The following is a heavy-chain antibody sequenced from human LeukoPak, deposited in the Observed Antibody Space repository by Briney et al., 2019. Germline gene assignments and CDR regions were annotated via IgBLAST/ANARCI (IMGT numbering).Heavy chain of an antibody. Sequence: ASVKVSCKASGYTXTGYFMHWVRQAPGQGLEWMGWINPNSGGTNYAQKFQGRVTMTRDTSISTAYMELSRLTSDDTAVYYCARDILTDDAFDIWGQGTMDTVSS. CDR2: INPNSGGT. V-gene: IGHV1-2*02. CDR3: ARDILTDDAFDI. D-gene: IGHD7-27*01. J-gene: IGHJ3*02. CDR1: GYTXTGYF.